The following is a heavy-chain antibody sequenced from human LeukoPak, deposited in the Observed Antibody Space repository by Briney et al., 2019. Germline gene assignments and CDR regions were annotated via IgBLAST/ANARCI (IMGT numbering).Heavy chain of an antibody. D-gene: IGHD4-17*01. V-gene: IGHV3-30*02. Sequence: GGSLRPSCAASGFTFSSYGMHWVRQAPGKGLEWVAFIRYDGSNKYYADSVKGRFTISRDNSKNTLYLQMNSLRAEDTAVYYCAKQTTTVTSLDYWGQGTLVTVSS. CDR2: IRYDGSNK. CDR1: GFTFSSYG. J-gene: IGHJ4*02. CDR3: AKQTTTVTSLDY.